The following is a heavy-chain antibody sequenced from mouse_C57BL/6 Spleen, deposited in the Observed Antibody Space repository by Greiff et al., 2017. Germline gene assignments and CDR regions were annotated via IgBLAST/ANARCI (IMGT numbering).Heavy chain of an antibody. D-gene: IGHD2-3*01. CDR3: AGGYDGYSYYAMGY. J-gene: IGHJ4*01. V-gene: IGHV1-81*01. CDR2: IYPRSGNT. CDR1: GYTFTSYG. Sequence: QVQLKQSGAELARPGASVKLSCKASGYTFTSYGISWVKQRTGQGLEWIGEIYPRSGNTYYNEKFKGKATLTADKSSSTAYMELRSLTSEDSAVYFCAGGYDGYSYYAMGYWGQGTSVTVSS.